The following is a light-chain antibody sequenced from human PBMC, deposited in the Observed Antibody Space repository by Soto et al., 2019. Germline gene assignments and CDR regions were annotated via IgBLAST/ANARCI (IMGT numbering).Light chain of an antibody. CDR1: QRISDW. V-gene: IGKV1-5*03. CDR3: HQYYSNSPYT. J-gene: IGKJ2*01. Sequence: DLQMTQSPSTLSASVGDRVTITCRASQRISDWLAWYQQKPGKAPKLLIYKASSLESGVPSRFSGSGAGTEFTLTISSLQPDDFATYYCHQYYSNSPYTFGQGTELEIK. CDR2: KAS.